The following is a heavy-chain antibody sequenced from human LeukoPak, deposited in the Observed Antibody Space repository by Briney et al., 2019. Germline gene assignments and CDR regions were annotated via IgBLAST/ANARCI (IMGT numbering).Heavy chain of an antibody. J-gene: IGHJ6*02. CDR2: ISSSGSTI. CDR3: AREDSSSWLYYYYGMDV. Sequence: GRSLRLSCAASGFTFSSYEMNWVRQAPGKGLEWVSYISSSGSTIYYADSVKGRFTISRDNAKNSLYLQMNSLRAEDTAVYYCAREDSSSWLYYYYGMDVWGQGTTVTVSS. CDR1: GFTFSSYE. V-gene: IGHV3-48*03. D-gene: IGHD6-13*01.